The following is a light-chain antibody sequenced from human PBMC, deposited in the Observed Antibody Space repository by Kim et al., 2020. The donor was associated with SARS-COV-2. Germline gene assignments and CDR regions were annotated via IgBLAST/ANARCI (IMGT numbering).Light chain of an antibody. CDR2: DAS. V-gene: IGKV3-15*01. J-gene: IGKJ1*01. Sequence: EVVMTQSPATLSVSPGERTTLSCRASQSVSSNLAWYQQKPGQAPRLLIYDASSRATNIPARFSGSGSGTELTLTISSLQSDDIAIYFCQQYSDWGGTFGQGTKVDIK. CDR1: QSVSSN. CDR3: QQYSDWGGT.